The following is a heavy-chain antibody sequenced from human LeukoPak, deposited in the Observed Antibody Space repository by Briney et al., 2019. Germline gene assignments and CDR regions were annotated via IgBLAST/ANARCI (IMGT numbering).Heavy chain of an antibody. CDR1: GFTFSSYA. Sequence: GGSLRLSCAASGFTFSSYAMHWVRQAPGKGLEWVAVISYDGGNKYYADSVKGRFTISRDNSKNTLYLQMSSLRAEDTAVYYCAREGYSSGSRTGIDYWGQGTLVTVSS. J-gene: IGHJ4*02. CDR2: ISYDGGNK. V-gene: IGHV3-30*15. CDR3: AREGYSSGSRTGIDY. D-gene: IGHD5-18*01.